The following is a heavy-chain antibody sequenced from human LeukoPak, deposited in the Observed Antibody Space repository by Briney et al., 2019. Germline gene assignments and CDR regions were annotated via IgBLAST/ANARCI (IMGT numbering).Heavy chain of an antibody. CDR1: GFTFSDYY. CDR2: ISSSGSTI. CDR3: ARDMAEGMYYFDY. V-gene: IGHV3-11*01. J-gene: IGHJ4*02. Sequence: GGSLRLSCAASGFTFSDYYMSWIRQAPGKGLEWVSYISSSGSTIYYADSVKGRFTISRDNAKNSLYLQMNSLRAEDTAVYYCARDMAEGMYYFDYWGQGTLVTVSS. D-gene: IGHD5-24*01.